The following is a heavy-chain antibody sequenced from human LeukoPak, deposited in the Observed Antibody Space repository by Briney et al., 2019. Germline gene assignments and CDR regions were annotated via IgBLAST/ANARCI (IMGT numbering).Heavy chain of an antibody. J-gene: IGHJ4*02. CDR2: IYYSGST. Sequence: SETLSLTCTVSGGSISSYYWSWIRQPPGKGPEWIGYIYYSGSTNYNPSLKSRVTISVDTSKNQFSLKLSSVTAADTAVYYCARVGPLVEVDWGQGTLVTVSS. V-gene: IGHV4-59*01. D-gene: IGHD2-15*01. CDR1: GGSISSYY. CDR3: ARVGPLVEVD.